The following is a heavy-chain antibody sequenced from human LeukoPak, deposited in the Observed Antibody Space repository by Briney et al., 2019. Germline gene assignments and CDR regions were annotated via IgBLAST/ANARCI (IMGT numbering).Heavy chain of an antibody. D-gene: IGHD1-26*01. CDR2: ISAYNGNT. J-gene: IGHJ5*02. CDR3: ARGGNYFRFDP. V-gene: IGHV1-18*01. Sequence: GASVKVSCKASGYTFTNYIISWVRQAPGQGLEWMGWISAYNGNTNYAQKLQGRVTMTADTSTATAYMELRSLRSDNTAVYYCARGGNYFRFDPWGQGTLVTVSS. CDR1: GYTFTNYI.